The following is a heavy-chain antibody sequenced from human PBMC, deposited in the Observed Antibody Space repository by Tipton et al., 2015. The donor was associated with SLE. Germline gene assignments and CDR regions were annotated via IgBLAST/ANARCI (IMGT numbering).Heavy chain of an antibody. CDR2: IRNDGTNK. Sequence: RSLRLSCVASGFSFGSRWMSWVRQAPGKGLEWVALIRNDGTNKYYGDSVKGRFTISRDNSKNTMYLQMNSLRAEDTAVYYCARRINLDYWGQGTLVTVSS. J-gene: IGHJ4*02. D-gene: IGHD3-16*01. CDR1: GFSFGSRW. CDR3: ARRINLDY. V-gene: IGHV3-33*08.